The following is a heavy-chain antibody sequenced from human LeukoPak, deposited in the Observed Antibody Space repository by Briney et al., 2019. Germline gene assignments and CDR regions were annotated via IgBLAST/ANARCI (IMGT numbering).Heavy chain of an antibody. CDR2: INSDGSEG. D-gene: IGHD6-6*01. V-gene: IGHV3-7*03. CDR3: ARSSYSSSSSV. Sequence: GGSLRLSCAVSGFTFSGFWMSWSRQAPGKGLERVASINSDGSEGYYADVVKGRFTISRDNAKNSLYLQINSLRAEDTAVYYCARSSYSSSSSVWGQGTMVTVS. J-gene: IGHJ3*01. CDR1: GFTFSGFW.